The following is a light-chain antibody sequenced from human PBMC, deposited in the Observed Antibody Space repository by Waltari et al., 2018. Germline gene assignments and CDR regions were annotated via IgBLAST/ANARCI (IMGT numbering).Light chain of an antibody. Sequence: EIVLTQSPATRSLSQGERATLSCRDSQRVSSYLAWYQQKPRQAPRLLLYYASNSATGIPARFSGSGSCTDFTLTISSLEPEDFAVSYCHQRSNWPPLTFGGGTKVDIK. V-gene: IGKV3-11*01. CDR1: QRVSSY. CDR2: YAS. CDR3: HQRSNWPPLT. J-gene: IGKJ4*01.